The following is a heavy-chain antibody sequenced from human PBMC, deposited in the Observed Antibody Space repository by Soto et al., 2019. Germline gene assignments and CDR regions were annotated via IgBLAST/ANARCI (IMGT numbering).Heavy chain of an antibody. D-gene: IGHD6-13*01. Sequence: LRLSCAASGYTFSDYYMSWIRQAPGKGLEWVSYISSSGSTIYYADSVKGRSTISRDNAKNSLYLQMNSLRAEDTAVYYCARTYSNYYGMDVWGQGTTVTVSS. V-gene: IGHV3-11*01. CDR3: ARTYSNYYGMDV. CDR2: ISSSGSTI. J-gene: IGHJ6*02. CDR1: GYTFSDYY.